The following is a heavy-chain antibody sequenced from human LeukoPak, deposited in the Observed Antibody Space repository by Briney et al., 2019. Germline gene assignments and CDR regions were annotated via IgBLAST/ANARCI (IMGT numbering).Heavy chain of an antibody. CDR1: GGSLSRYY. J-gene: IGHJ4*02. CDR2: IYYSGST. D-gene: IGHD5-12*01. CDR3: ARISGYAGY. V-gene: IGHV4-59*08. Sequence: PSETLSLTCTLSGGSLSRYYWSWIRQPPGKGLEWIGYIYYSGSTNYNPPLKSRVTISVDTSKNQFSLKLSSVTAADTAVYYCARISGYAGYWGQGTLVTVSS.